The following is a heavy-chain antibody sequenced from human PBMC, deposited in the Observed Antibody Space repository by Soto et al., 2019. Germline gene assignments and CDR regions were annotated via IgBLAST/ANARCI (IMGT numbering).Heavy chain of an antibody. Sequence: QVQLVQSGAEVKKPGSSVKVSCKASGGTFSRYTFTWVRQAPGQGLEWMGRIIPIVDIPNYAQKFQGRVPITANKSTSTAYMGLSRWIAADMAGYYGAGRFTGVLVLGTFPPGVDNFGVDVW. CDR2: IIPIVDIP. CDR1: GGTFSRYT. D-gene: IGHD2-8*02. CDR3: AGRFTGVLVLGTFPPGVDNFGVDV. J-gene: IGHJ6*01. V-gene: IGHV1-69*02.